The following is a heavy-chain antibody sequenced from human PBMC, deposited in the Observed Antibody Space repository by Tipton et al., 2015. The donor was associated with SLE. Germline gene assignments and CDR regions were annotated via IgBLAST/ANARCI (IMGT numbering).Heavy chain of an antibody. CDR1: GFTFSSYG. J-gene: IGHJ3*02. CDR3: AKDTGDRDCDAFDI. CDR2: IWYDGSNK. V-gene: IGHV3-30*18. D-gene: IGHD7-27*01. Sequence: SLRLSCAASGFTFSSYGMHWVRQAPGKGLEWVAVIWYDGSNKYYADSVKGRFTVSRDNSKNTLYLQMNSLRAEDTAIFYCAKDTGDRDCDAFDIWGQGTMVTVSS.